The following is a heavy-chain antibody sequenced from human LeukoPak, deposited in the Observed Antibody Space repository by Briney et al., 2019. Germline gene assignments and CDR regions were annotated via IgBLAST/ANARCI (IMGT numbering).Heavy chain of an antibody. J-gene: IGHJ4*02. Sequence: PGGSLRLSCGASGFTFRSYAMSWVRQAPGKGLEWVSGVSGSGASTYYADSVKGRFTISRDNSKNTLYLQMNSLRAEDTAIYYCAKVRTQLALYYLDYWGQGTLVTVSS. CDR2: VSGSGAST. D-gene: IGHD6-13*01. V-gene: IGHV3-23*01. CDR3: AKVRTQLALYYLDY. CDR1: GFTFRSYA.